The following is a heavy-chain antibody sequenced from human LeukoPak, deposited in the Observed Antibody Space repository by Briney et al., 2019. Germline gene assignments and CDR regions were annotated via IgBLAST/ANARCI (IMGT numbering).Heavy chain of an antibody. CDR2: INHSGST. J-gene: IGHJ4*02. D-gene: IGHD2-15*01. CDR3: ARGPGYCSGGSCSPYYFDY. V-gene: IGHV4-34*01. Sequence: SETLSLTCAVYGGSFSGYYWSWIRQPPGKGLEWIGEINHSGSTNYNPSLKSRVTISVDTSKNQFSLKLGSVTAADTAVYYCARGPGYCSGGSCSPYYFDYWGQGTLVTVSS. CDR1: GGSFSGYY.